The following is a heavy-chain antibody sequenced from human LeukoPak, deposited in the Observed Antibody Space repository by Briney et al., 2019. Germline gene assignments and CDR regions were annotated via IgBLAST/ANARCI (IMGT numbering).Heavy chain of an antibody. Sequence: PGGSLRLSCAASGFTFSTSWMDWVRQAPGKGLEWVANIKQDGSETYYVDSAKGRFTISRDNAKNSLYRQMDSLRVDDTAIYYCAKSLDYWGQGTLVTVSS. V-gene: IGHV3-7*01. CDR1: GFTFSTSW. J-gene: IGHJ4*02. CDR3: AKSLDY. CDR2: IKQDGSET.